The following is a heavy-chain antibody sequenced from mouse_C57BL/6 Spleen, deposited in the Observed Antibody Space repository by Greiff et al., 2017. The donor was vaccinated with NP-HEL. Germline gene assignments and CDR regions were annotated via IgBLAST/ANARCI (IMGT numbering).Heavy chain of an antibody. CDR1: GFTFSSYG. Sequence: DVMLVESGGDLVKPGGSLKLSCAASGFTFSSYGMSWVRQTPDKRLEWVATISSGGSYTYYPDSVKGRFTISRDNAKNTRYLQMSSLKSEDTAMYYCARDSNWDGAWFAYWGQGTLVTVSA. CDR3: ARDSNWDGAWFAY. CDR2: ISSGGSYT. V-gene: IGHV5-6*02. D-gene: IGHD4-1*01. J-gene: IGHJ3*01.